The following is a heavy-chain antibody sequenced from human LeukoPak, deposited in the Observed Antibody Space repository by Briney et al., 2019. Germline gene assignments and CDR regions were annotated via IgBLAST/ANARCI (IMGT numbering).Heavy chain of an antibody. CDR3: ARDPRWESIIIAAEEGVDWFDP. CDR1: GYTFTGYG. CDR2: ISAYNGNT. V-gene: IGHV1-18*01. D-gene: IGHD6-6*01. J-gene: IGHJ5*02. Sequence: ASVKVSCKASGYTFTGYGISWVRQAPGQGLEWMGWISAYNGNTNYAQKLQGRVTMTTDTSTSTAYMELRSLRSDDTAVYYCARDPRWESIIIAAEEGVDWFDPWGQGTLVTVSS.